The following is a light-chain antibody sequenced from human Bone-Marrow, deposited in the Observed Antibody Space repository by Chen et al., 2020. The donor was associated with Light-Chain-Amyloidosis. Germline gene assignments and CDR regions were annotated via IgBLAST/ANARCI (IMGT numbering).Light chain of an antibody. CDR1: QTISSNY. J-gene: IGKJ4*01. CDR3: QQYGTSPLT. CDR2: GSS. V-gene: IGKV3-20*01. Sequence: EIVLTQSPGTLSLSPGEGANLSCRASQTISSNYLTWYQQKFGQAPWIRIYGSSSRATGIPDRFTGIGYVTDFTLTFNRLEPEDFAMYYCQQYGTSPLTFGGGTKVEIK.